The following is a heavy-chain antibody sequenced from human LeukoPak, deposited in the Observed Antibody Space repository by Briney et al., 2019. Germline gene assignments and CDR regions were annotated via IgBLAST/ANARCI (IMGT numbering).Heavy chain of an antibody. J-gene: IGHJ3*02. CDR3: ARRIADSSAFDI. Sequence: GGSLRLSCAASGFTFSSNWMHWVRQAPGKGLVWVSRINSDGSTTSYADSVRGRFTISRDNAKNTVYLQMNSLRAEDTAVYYCARRIADSSAFDIWGQGTMVTVSS. CDR1: GFTFSSNW. V-gene: IGHV3-74*01. CDR2: INSDGSTT. D-gene: IGHD3-22*01.